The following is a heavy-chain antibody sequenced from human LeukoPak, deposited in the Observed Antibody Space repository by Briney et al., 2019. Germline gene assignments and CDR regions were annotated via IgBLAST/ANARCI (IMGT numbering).Heavy chain of an antibody. CDR3: ARDGWLVGITNLYYFDY. J-gene: IGHJ4*02. CDR2: INPNSGDT. CDR1: EYTFTDYY. D-gene: IGHD1-26*01. V-gene: IGHV1-2*02. Sequence: ASVKVSCKASEYTFTDYYMHWVRQAPGQGLEWMGWINPNSGDTNYAQKFQGRVTMTRDPSISTDHIALTRLRSDDTAVYYCARDGWLVGITNLYYFDYWGQGTLVTVSS.